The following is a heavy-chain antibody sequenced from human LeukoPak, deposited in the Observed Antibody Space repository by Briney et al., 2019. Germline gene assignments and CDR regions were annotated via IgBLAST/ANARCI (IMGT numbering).Heavy chain of an antibody. Sequence: GGSLRLSCAASGFTFSVYAMSWVRQAPGKGLEWVSGIGGSGGLTYYADSVKGRFTISRDNSKNTLYLQMNSLRAEDTAVYYCAKSSGYSRSWYDYWGQGTLVTVSS. V-gene: IGHV3-23*01. J-gene: IGHJ4*02. D-gene: IGHD6-13*01. CDR1: GFTFSVYA. CDR2: IGGSGGLT. CDR3: AKSSGYSRSWYDY.